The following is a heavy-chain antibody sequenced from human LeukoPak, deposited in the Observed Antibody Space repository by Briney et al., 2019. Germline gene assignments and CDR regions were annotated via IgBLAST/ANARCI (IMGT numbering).Heavy chain of an antibody. CDR2: INPSGGST. V-gene: IGHV1-46*03. CDR3: ARVPGDSSGFAYFDY. CDR1: GYTFTSYY. J-gene: IGHJ4*02. D-gene: IGHD3-22*01. Sequence: ASVKVSCKASGYTFTSYYMHWVRQAPEQGLEWMGIINPSGGSTSYAQKFQGRVTMTRDTSTSTVYMELSSLRSEDTAVYYCARVPGDSSGFAYFDYWGQGTLVTVSS.